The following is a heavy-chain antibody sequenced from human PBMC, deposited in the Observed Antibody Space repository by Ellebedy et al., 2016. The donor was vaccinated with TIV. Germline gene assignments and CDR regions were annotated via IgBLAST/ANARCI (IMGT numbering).Heavy chain of an antibody. CDR3: AKTQWLVKVSDY. Sequence: GESLKISCAASGFTFSSYAMSWVRQAPGKGLEWVSAISGSGGSTYYADSVKGRFTISRDNSKNTLYLQMNSLRAEDTAVYYCAKTQWLVKVSDYWGQGTLVTVSS. D-gene: IGHD6-19*01. J-gene: IGHJ4*02. CDR2: ISGSGGST. CDR1: GFTFSSYA. V-gene: IGHV3-23*01.